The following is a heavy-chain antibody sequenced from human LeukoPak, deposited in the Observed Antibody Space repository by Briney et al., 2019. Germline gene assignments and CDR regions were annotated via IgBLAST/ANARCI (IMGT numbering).Heavy chain of an antibody. CDR1: GYTFTGYY. Sequence: ASVKVSCKASGYTFTGYYMHWVRQAPGQGLEWMGWINPNSGGTNYAQKFQGRVTMTRDTSISTAYMELSRLRSDDTAVYYCARDIVGAMDYFDYWGQGTLVTVSS. V-gene: IGHV1-2*02. J-gene: IGHJ4*02. CDR3: ARDIVGAMDYFDY. D-gene: IGHD1-26*01. CDR2: INPNSGGT.